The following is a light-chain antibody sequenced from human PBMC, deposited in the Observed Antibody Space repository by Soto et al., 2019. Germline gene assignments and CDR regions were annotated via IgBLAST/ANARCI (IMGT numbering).Light chain of an antibody. J-gene: IGLJ2*01. CDR1: SSDVGGSNC. CDR3: SSYTSSSTLVV. V-gene: IGLV2-14*01. Sequence: QSALTQPASVSGSPGQSITISCTGTSSDVGGSNCVPWYQQHPGKAPKLMIYDVSNRPSGVSNRFSGSKSGNTASLTISGLQAEDEADYYCSSYTSSSTLVVFGRGTKLTVL. CDR2: DVS.